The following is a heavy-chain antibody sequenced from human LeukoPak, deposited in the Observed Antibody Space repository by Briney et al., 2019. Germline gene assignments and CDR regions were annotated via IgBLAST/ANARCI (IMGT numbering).Heavy chain of an antibody. D-gene: IGHD2-15*01. CDR1: GFIFSSYG. V-gene: IGHV3-30*18. CDR2: LSSDGSNK. J-gene: IGHJ4*02. CDR3: AKGGEICSGGSCPPGY. Sequence: PGGSLRLSCAASGFIFSSYGMHWVRQAPGKGLEWVAVLSSDGSNKYYTDSVKGRFTISRDNSKDTLYLQMNSLRVEDTALYYCAKGGEICSGGSCPPGYWGQGTLVTVSS.